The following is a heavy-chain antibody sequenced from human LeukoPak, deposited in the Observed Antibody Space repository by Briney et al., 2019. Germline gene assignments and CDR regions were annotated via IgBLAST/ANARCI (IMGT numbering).Heavy chain of an antibody. CDR2: IGGSGGST. CDR1: GFTFSSYA. D-gene: IGHD6-13*01. CDR3: ARESIPTYSSSWPRLDYYYGMDV. J-gene: IGHJ6*02. V-gene: IGHV3-23*01. Sequence: PGGSLRLSCAASGFTFSSYAMSWVRQAPGKGLEWVSAIGGSGGSTYYADSVKGRFTISRDNSKNTLYLQMNSLRAEDTAVYYCARESIPTYSSSWPRLDYYYGMDVWGQGTTVTVSS.